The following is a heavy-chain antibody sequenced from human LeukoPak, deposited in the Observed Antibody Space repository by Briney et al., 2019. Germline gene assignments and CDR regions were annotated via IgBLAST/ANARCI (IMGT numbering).Heavy chain of an antibody. CDR2: ISSSGTM. CDR1: GFTFSSYS. Sequence: GGSLRLSCAASGFTFSSYSMNWVRQTPGKGPEWVSYISSSGTMYYADSVQGRFIISRDNGKNSLYLQMNSLRAEDTAVYYCARVSRVYYGSSGYPYWGQGTLVTVSS. J-gene: IGHJ4*02. D-gene: IGHD3-22*01. CDR3: ARVSRVYYGSSGYPY. V-gene: IGHV3-48*01.